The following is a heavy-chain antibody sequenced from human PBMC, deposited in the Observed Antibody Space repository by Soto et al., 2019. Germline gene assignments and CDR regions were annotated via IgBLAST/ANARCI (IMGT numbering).Heavy chain of an antibody. V-gene: IGHV4-61*01. D-gene: IGHD6-13*01. Sequence: PSETLSLTCTVSGGSVSSGSYYWSWIRQPPGKGLEWIGYIYYSGSTYYNPSLKSRVTISIDTSKNQISLKLTSVTAADTAVYYCARVDNIVAVKWFDPWGQGTLVTVSS. J-gene: IGHJ5*02. CDR2: IYYSGST. CDR1: GGSVSSGSYY. CDR3: ARVDNIVAVKWFDP.